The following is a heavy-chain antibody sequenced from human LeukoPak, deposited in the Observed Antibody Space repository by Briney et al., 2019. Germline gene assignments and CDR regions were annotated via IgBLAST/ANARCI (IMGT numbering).Heavy chain of an antibody. CDR2: INTDGSST. CDR1: GFTFSSYW. V-gene: IGHV3-74*01. Sequence: GGSLRLSCTASGFTFSSYWMHWVRQAPGKGLVWVSRINTDGSSTSYADSVKGRFTISRDNAKNTLYLQMNSLRAEDTAVYYCAMTTVTTAPDWYFDPWGRGTLVTVSS. CDR3: AMTTVTTAPDWYFDP. D-gene: IGHD4-17*01. J-gene: IGHJ2*01.